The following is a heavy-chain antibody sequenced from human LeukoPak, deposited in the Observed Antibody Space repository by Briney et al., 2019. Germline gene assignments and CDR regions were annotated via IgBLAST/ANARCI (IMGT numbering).Heavy chain of an antibody. CDR1: GYTFTSYD. V-gene: IGHV1-8*01. CDR2: MNPNSGNT. J-gene: IGHJ3*02. CDR3: ASVTIFGVVIQGDAFDI. D-gene: IGHD3-3*01. Sequence: ASVKVSCKASGYTFTSYDINWVRQATGQGLEWMGWMNPNSGNTGYAQKFQGRVTMTRNTSISTAYMELSSLRSEDTAVYYCASVTIFGVVIQGDAFDIWGQGTMVTVSS.